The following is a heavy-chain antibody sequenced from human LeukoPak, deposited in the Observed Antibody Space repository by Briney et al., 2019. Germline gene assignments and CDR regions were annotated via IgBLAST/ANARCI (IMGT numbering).Heavy chain of an antibody. Sequence: AGTLCLSCAASGFSFNSDCLSWVRQGPGKGREGGVNINHDRSGKYYEDSVKGRFTISRANATKYMYLQMNSLSAAAMADYYCARDLRLSDRYYYNSSGYYPTDYWGQGTLVTVSS. V-gene: IGHV3-7*01. CDR1: GFSFNSDC. CDR2: INHDRSGK. CDR3: ARDLRLSDRYYYNSSGYYPTDY. J-gene: IGHJ4*02. D-gene: IGHD3-22*01.